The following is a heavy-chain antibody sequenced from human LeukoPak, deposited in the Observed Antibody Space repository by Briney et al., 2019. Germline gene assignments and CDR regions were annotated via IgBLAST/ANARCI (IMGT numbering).Heavy chain of an antibody. CDR3: ARTRGFSSSWLDAFDI. Sequence: GGSLRLSCAASGFTFSSYWMSWVRQAPGKGLEWVANIKQDGSEKDYVDSVKGRFTISRDNAKNSLYLQMNSLRAEDTAVYYCARTRGFSSSWLDAFDIWGQGTMVTVSS. V-gene: IGHV3-7*01. CDR2: IKQDGSEK. J-gene: IGHJ3*02. CDR1: GFTFSSYW. D-gene: IGHD6-13*01.